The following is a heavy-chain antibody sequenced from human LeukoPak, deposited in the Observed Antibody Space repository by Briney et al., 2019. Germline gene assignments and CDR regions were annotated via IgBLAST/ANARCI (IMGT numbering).Heavy chain of an antibody. J-gene: IGHJ5*02. D-gene: IGHD1-26*01. Sequence: GGSLRLSCAASGFTFSSYTMNWVRQAPGKGLEWVSSISSSSSYIYYADSVKGRFTISRDNAKNSLYLQMNSLRAEDTAVYYCATVSGSAQSDWFDPWGQGTLVTVSS. CDR1: GFTFSSYT. CDR2: ISSSSSYI. V-gene: IGHV3-21*01. CDR3: ATVSGSAQSDWFDP.